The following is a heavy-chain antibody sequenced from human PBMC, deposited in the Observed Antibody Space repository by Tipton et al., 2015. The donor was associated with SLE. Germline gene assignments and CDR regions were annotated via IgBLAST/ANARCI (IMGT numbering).Heavy chain of an antibody. J-gene: IGHJ4*02. D-gene: IGHD5-24*01. Sequence: GAEVKKPGASVKVSCKASGYTFTSFDINWVRQATGQGLEWMGWMNPNSGNTAYAQKFQGRVTMTRDTSISTAYMELSSLRSEDTAVYYCARAPPQLGFDYWGQGTLVTVSS. CDR1: GYTFTSFD. V-gene: IGHV1-8*01. CDR3: ARAPPQLGFDY. CDR2: MNPNSGNT.